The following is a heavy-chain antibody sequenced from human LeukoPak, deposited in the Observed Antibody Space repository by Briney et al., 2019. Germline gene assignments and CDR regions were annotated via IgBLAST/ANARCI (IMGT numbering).Heavy chain of an antibody. CDR1: GYSFTNYW. D-gene: IGHD6-13*01. Sequence: PGESVKISCQASGYSFTNYWIGWVRQMPGKGLEWMGTIYPGDSDTRYSPPFQGQVTISADKSTNTAYLQWSSLQASDTAMYYCARSVAADGDYWGQGTLVTVSS. J-gene: IGHJ4*02. CDR2: IYPGDSDT. V-gene: IGHV5-51*01. CDR3: ARSVAADGDY.